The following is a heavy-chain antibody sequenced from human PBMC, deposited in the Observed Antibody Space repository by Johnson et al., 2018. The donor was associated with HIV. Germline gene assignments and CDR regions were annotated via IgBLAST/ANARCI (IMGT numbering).Heavy chain of an antibody. CDR3: ASKTPVVEDAFDF. Sequence: QMLLVESGGGVVQPGRSLRLSCAASGFTFSSYAMHWVRQAPGKGLEWVAVISYDGSNKYYADSEKGRFTISRDNSKNTLYLQMNSLRAEDTAVYYCASKTPVVEDAFDFWGQGTMVTVSA. J-gene: IGHJ3*01. CDR2: ISYDGSNK. CDR1: GFTFSSYA. V-gene: IGHV3-30-3*01. D-gene: IGHD2-2*01.